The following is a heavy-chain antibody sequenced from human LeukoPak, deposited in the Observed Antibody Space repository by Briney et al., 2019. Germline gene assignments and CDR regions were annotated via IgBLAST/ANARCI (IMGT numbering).Heavy chain of an antibody. CDR1: GGSVSSNTYY. D-gene: IGHD5-18*01. CDR3: ARGDPYTYGRYFDH. J-gene: IGHJ4*02. V-gene: IGHV4-39*01. Sequence: SETLSLTCTVSGGSVSSNTYYWGWIRQPPGKGLEWIGSIYYSGSTYYNPSLKSRVTISVDTSKNQFSLKLSSVTAADTAVYYCARGDPYTYGRYFDHWGQGTLVTVSS. CDR2: IYYSGST.